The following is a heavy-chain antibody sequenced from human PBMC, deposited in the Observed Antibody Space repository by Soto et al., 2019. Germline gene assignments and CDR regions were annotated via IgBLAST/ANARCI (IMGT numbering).Heavy chain of an antibody. CDR2: IIPIFGTA. CDR1: GGTFSSYA. J-gene: IGHJ4*02. V-gene: IGHV1-69*13. Sequence: SVTVSCKASGGTFSSYAISWVRQAPGQGLEWMGGIIPIFGTANYAQKFQGRVTITADESTSTAYMELSSLRSEDTAVYYCASGTYYYGSGSYYRDYWGQGTLVTVS. D-gene: IGHD3-10*01. CDR3: ASGTYYYGSGSYYRDY.